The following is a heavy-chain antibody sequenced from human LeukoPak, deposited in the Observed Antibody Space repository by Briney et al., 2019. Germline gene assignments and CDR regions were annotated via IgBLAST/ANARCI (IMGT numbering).Heavy chain of an antibody. CDR1: GGSISSGGYY. Sequence: PSETLSLTCTVSGGSISSGGYYWSWIRQPPGKGLEWIGYIYHSGSTYYNPSLKSRVTISVDRSRNQFSLKLSSVTAADTAVYYCARDHYYDSSGYPLRHMDVWGKGTTVTVSS. J-gene: IGHJ6*03. D-gene: IGHD3-22*01. V-gene: IGHV4-30-2*01. CDR3: ARDHYYDSSGYPLRHMDV. CDR2: IYHSGST.